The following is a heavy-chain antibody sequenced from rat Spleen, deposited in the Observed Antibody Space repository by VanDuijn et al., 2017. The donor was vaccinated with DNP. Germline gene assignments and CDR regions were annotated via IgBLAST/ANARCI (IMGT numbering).Heavy chain of an antibody. J-gene: IGHJ2*01. CDR1: GFTFSDYA. CDR3: ARHSRGYYFDY. CDR2: IIYDGSST. V-gene: IGHV5-17*01. D-gene: IGHD1-7*01. Sequence: EVQLVESGGGLVQPGRSLKLSCAASGFTFSDYAMAWVRQAPKKGLEWVATIIYDGSSTYYRDSVKGRFTISRDNAKSTLYLQMDSLRSEDTATYYCARHSRGYYFDYWGQGVMVTVSS.